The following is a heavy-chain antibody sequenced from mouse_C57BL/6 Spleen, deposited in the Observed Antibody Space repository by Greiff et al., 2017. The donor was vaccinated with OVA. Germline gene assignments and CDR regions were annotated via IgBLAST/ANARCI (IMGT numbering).Heavy chain of an antibody. J-gene: IGHJ1*03. V-gene: IGHV5-9-1*02. CDR2: ISSGGDYI. CDR3: TRDPLNYGSSYGYFDV. CDR1: GFTFSSYA. D-gene: IGHD1-1*01. Sequence: EVMLVESGEGLVKPGGSLKLSCAASGFTFSSYAMSWVRQTPEKRLEWVAYISSGGDYIYYADTVKGRFTISRDNARNTLYLQMSSLKSEDTAMYYCTRDPLNYGSSYGYFDVWGTGTTVTVSS.